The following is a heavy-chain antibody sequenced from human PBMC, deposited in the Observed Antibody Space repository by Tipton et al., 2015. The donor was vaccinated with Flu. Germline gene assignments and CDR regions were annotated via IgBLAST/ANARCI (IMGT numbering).Heavy chain of an antibody. CDR1: GDSITSGSYY. V-gene: IGHV4-39*07. Sequence: TLSLTCTVSGDSITSGSYYWSWIRQPPGRGLEWIGNINHSGNTYHNPSLKSRVTISVDTSKNQFSLKLTSVTAADTAVYYCARRDFSNYVSDPKNWFDPWGQGTLVTVSS. CDR3: ARRDFSNYVSDPKNWFDP. CDR2: INHSGNT. D-gene: IGHD4-11*01. J-gene: IGHJ5*02.